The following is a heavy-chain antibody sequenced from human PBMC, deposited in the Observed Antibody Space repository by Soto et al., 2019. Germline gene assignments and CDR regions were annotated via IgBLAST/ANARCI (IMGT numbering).Heavy chain of an antibody. CDR3: ARRESQGPIDY. J-gene: IGHJ4*02. V-gene: IGHV4-28*01. CDR1: GYSISSSNW. Sequence: QVQLQESGPGLVKPSDTLSLTCAVSGYSISSSNWWGWIRQPPGKGLEWIGYIYYSGTTYYNPSLKRRVTLSVDTSKNQFSLKLTSVPAVDTAVYYCARRESQGPIDYWGQGTLVTVSS. CDR2: IYYSGTT. D-gene: IGHD1-26*01.